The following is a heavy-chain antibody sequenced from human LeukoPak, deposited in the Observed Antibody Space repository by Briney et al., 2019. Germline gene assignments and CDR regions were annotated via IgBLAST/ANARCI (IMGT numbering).Heavy chain of an antibody. J-gene: IGHJ6*04. CDR2: ISSSGSTI. D-gene: IGHD3-10*02. CDR1: GFTFSSYE. V-gene: IGHV3-48*03. CDR3: AELGITMIGGV. Sequence: QPGGSLRLSCAASGFTFSSYEMNWVRHAPGKGLVWVSYISSSGSTIYYADSVKGRFTISRDNAKNSLYLQMNSLRAEDTAVYYCAELGITMIGGVWGKGTTVTISS.